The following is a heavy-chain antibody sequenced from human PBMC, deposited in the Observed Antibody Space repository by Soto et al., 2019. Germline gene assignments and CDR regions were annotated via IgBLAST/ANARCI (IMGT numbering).Heavy chain of an antibody. J-gene: IGHJ6*02. D-gene: IGHD3-10*01. V-gene: IGHV4-59*01. Sequence: SETLSLTCTVSGDSISSYYWSWIRQPPGKGLEWIGYIYYTGSTHYSPSLKSRVTISVDTSKKQFSLRLKSVTAADTAVYYCARDHITMVRRVIEYQGMDVWGQGITVTVSS. CDR2: IYYTGST. CDR1: GDSISSYY. CDR3: ARDHITMVRRVIEYQGMDV.